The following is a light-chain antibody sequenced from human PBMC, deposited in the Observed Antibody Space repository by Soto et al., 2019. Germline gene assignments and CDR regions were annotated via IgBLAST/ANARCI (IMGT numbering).Light chain of an antibody. Sequence: QSVLTQPASVSGSPGQSITISCTGTSSDIGGYNYVSWYQHHPGKAPKLIIYEVSNRPSGVSNRFSGSKSGNTASLTISGLQAEDEADYYCSSYTSSSTLLFGGGTKLTVL. J-gene: IGLJ2*01. V-gene: IGLV2-14*01. CDR1: SSDIGGYNY. CDR2: EVS. CDR3: SSYTSSSTLL.